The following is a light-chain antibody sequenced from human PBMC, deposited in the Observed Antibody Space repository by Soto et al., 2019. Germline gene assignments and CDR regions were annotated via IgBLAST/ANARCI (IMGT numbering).Light chain of an antibody. CDR3: QQYYSYPRT. Sequence: AIRMTQSPSSLSASTGDRVTITCLSSQGISSYLAWYQQKPGKAPKLLIYAASTLQSGVPSRFSGSGSGTDFTPTISCLQSEDFATYYCQQYYSYPRTFGPGTKVDIK. CDR2: AAS. J-gene: IGKJ3*01. V-gene: IGKV1-8*01. CDR1: QGISSY.